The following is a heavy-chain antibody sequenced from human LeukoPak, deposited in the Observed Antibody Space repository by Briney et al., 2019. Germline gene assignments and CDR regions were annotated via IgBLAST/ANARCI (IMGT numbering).Heavy chain of an antibody. Sequence: ASVKVSCKASGYTFTSYGISWVRQAPGQGLEWMGWISAYNGNTNYAQKLQGRVTMTTDTSTSTAYMELRSLRSDDTAVYYCVRDAYYYDSSGHFDYWGQGTLVTVSS. D-gene: IGHD3-22*01. CDR2: ISAYNGNT. CDR1: GYTFTSYG. CDR3: VRDAYYYDSSGHFDY. V-gene: IGHV1-18*01. J-gene: IGHJ4*02.